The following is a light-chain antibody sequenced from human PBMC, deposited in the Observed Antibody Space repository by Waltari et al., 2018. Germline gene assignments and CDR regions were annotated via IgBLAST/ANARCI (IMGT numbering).Light chain of an antibody. J-gene: IGKJ5*01. V-gene: IGKV1-12*01. CDR1: QVVSPR. CDR3: QQGISFPLT. CDR2: AAS. Sequence: DIQMTQSPSSVSASVGDRVTITCRASQVVSPRLAWYQQRPGKAPNLLIYAASNLQPVVPSRFSATGSGTEFTLTIGSLQPEDSATYFCQQGISFPLTFGQGTRLEIK.